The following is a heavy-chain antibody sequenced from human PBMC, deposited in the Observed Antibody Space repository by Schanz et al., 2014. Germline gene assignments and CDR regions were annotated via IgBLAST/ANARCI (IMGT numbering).Heavy chain of an antibody. V-gene: IGHV3-66*02. CDR1: GVTVSTNY. D-gene: IGHD4-4*01. CDR3: ARLTSSDI. J-gene: IGHJ3*02. CDR2: LYTGGST. Sequence: EVQLVESGGGLVQPGGSLRLSCAVSGVTVSTNYMTWVRQAPGKGLECVSVLYTGGSTFYAESVRGRFFISRDSSKNTLYLQMNSLRAEDTAVYYCARLTSSDIWGQGTMVTVSS.